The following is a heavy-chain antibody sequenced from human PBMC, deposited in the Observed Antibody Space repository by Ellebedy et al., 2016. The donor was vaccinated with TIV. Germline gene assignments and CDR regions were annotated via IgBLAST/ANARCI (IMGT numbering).Heavy chain of an antibody. D-gene: IGHD2-21*02. CDR1: EFTFSTYS. CDR2: ISGSGVGT. CDR3: AKRGVVVTAIQRYFDY. Sequence: GESLKISCAASEFTFSTYSMNWVRQAPGKGLEWVSAISGSGVGTYYADSVKGRFTISRDNSKNTLYLQMNSLRAEDTAVYYCAKRGVVVTAIQRYFDYWGQGTLVTVSS. J-gene: IGHJ4*02. V-gene: IGHV3-23*01.